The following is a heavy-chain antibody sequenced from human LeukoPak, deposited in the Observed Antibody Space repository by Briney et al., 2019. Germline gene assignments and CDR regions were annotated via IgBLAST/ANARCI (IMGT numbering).Heavy chain of an antibody. D-gene: IGHD3-22*01. CDR1: GGSISSYY. J-gene: IGHJ4*02. Sequence: SETLSLTCTVSGGSISSYYWSWIRQPPGKGLEWIGYIYYSGSTNYNPSLKSRVTISVDTSKNQFSLKLSSVTAADTAVYYCARHRPRSYYDSSGSDFDYWGQGTLVTVSS. CDR2: IYYSGST. V-gene: IGHV4-59*08. CDR3: ARHRPRSYYDSSGSDFDY.